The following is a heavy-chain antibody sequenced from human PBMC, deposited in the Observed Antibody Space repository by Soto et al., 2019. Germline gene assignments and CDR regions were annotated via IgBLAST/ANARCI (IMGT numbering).Heavy chain of an antibody. CDR2: ISYDGSTK. J-gene: IGHJ4*01. Sequence: QVKLVESGGGVVQPGRSLRLSCTASGFTLTTYGMHWVRQAPGKGLEWVALISYDGSTKYYADSVKGRFTVSRDVPRNTLFLQLNSLRIEDTAVYYCAKVRSGWYGGAFDYWGHGTVVTVSS. CDR1: GFTLTTYG. CDR3: AKVRSGWYGGAFDY. D-gene: IGHD6-19*01. V-gene: IGHV3-30*18.